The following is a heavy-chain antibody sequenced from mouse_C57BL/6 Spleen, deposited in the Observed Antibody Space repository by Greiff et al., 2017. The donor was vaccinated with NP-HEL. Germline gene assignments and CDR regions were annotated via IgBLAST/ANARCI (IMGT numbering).Heavy chain of an antibody. V-gene: IGHV1-55*01. CDR1: GYTFTSYW. CDR2: IYPGSGST. CDR3: AREGLYGSSLYAMDY. Sequence: VQLQQPGAELVKPGASVKMSCKASGYTFTSYWITWVKQRPGQGLEWIGDIYPGSGSTNYNEQFKSKAPLTVDTSSSTAYMQLSSLTSEDSAVYYCAREGLYGSSLYAMDYWGQGTSVTVSS. D-gene: IGHD1-1*01. J-gene: IGHJ4*01.